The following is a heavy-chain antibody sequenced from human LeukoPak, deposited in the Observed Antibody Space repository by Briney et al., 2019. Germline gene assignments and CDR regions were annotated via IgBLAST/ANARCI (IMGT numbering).Heavy chain of an antibody. J-gene: IGHJ4*02. CDR1: GFSFSNFA. D-gene: IGHD4-17*01. CDR2: ISGSGDDT. Sequence: PGGSLRLSCAASGFSFSNFAMTWVRQAPGKGLEWVSTISGSGDDTHYADSVKGRFTISRDNSKNTLYLQMNSLRAEDTAVYYCASGDFLGYWGQGTLVTVSS. CDR3: ASGDFLGY. V-gene: IGHV3-23*01.